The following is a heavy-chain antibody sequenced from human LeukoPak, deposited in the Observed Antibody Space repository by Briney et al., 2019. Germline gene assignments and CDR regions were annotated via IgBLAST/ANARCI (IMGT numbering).Heavy chain of an antibody. Sequence: QPGGSLILSCPASGFTFSSYAMSWVRQAPGKGPEWVSAISGSGGSTYYADSVKGRFTISRDNSKNTLYLQMNSLRAEDTAVYYCAKHSGSYYTAFDYWGQGTLVTVSS. CDR2: ISGSGGST. J-gene: IGHJ4*02. CDR3: AKHSGSYYTAFDY. V-gene: IGHV3-23*01. D-gene: IGHD1-26*01. CDR1: GFTFSSYA.